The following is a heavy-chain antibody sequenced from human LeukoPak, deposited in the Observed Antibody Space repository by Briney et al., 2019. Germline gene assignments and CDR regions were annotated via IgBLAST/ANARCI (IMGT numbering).Heavy chain of an antibody. D-gene: IGHD3-3*01. Sequence: PGGSLRLSCAASGSTFSNYPMAWVRQPPGKGPEWVSAVSGSGDRTIYADSVKGRFTISRDNSKNTWSLQMNSLKAEDTALYYCAKELWEGSGYLDYWGQGILVTVSS. CDR1: GSTFSNYP. V-gene: IGHV3-23*01. CDR3: AKELWEGSGYLDY. J-gene: IGHJ4*02. CDR2: VSGSGDRT.